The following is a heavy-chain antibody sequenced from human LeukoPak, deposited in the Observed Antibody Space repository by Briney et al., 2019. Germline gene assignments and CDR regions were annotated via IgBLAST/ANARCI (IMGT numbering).Heavy chain of an antibody. V-gene: IGHV3-9*01. CDR3: ASRYCSGGSCYFDF. Sequence: PGGSLRLSCAASGFTFDDYAMHWVRQGPGKGLEWVSGISRNSGSIGYADSVKGRFTISRDNAKNSLYLQMNSLRAEDTAVYYCASRYCSGGSCYFDFWGQGTLVTVSS. D-gene: IGHD2-15*01. CDR2: ISRNSGSI. CDR1: GFTFDDYA. J-gene: IGHJ4*02.